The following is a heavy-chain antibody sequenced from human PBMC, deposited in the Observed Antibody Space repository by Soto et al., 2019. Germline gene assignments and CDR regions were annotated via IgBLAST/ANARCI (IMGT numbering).Heavy chain of an antibody. CDR1: GFTFSSYA. J-gene: IGHJ4*02. CDR2: ISGSGGST. CDR3: AKGSGYVTMVRGGADY. D-gene: IGHD3-10*01. V-gene: IGHV3-23*01. Sequence: EVQLLESGGGLVQPGGSLRLSCAASGFTFSSYAMSWVRQAPGKGLEWVSAISGSGGSTYYADSVKGRFTISRDNSKNTLYLQMNSLRAEDTAVYYCAKGSGYVTMVRGGADYWGQGTLVTVSS.